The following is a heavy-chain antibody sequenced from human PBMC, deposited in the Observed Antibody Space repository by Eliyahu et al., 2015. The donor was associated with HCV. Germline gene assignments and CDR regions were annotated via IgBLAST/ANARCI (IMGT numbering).Heavy chain of an antibody. V-gene: IGHV4-39*01. CDR3: ARHLMILLPTGTRPLWFDP. CDR2: IYYSGNT. J-gene: IGHJ5*02. Sequence: QLQLQESGPGLVKPSETLSLTCTVSGASISGSSYYWGWIRQPPGKGLEWLGSIYYSGNTYYNPSLKSRVTISVDTSNNQFSLKLSSVTAADTAVYYCARHLMILLPTGTRPLWFDPWGQGTLVTVSS. CDR1: GASISGSSYY. D-gene: IGHD1-1*01.